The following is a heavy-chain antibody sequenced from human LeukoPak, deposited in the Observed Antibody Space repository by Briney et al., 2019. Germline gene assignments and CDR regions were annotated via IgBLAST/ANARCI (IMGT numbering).Heavy chain of an antibody. Sequence: SATLSLTCPVSGGSISSYYWSWVRQPPGKGLEWIGYVYNSGSTNYNPSLKSRVTISLDTSKNQFSLKLTSVTAADTAVYYCARGSSAYYPVLLTYWGQGALVTVSP. CDR3: ARGSSAYYPVLLTY. CDR2: VYNSGST. D-gene: IGHD3-22*01. CDR1: GGSISSYY. J-gene: IGHJ4*02. V-gene: IGHV4-59*01.